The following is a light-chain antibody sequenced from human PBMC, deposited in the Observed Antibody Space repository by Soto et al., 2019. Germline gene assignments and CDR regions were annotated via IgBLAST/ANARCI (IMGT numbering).Light chain of an antibody. V-gene: IGLV2-18*02. Sequence: QSALTQPPSVSGSPGQSVTISCTGTSSDIGSYNRVAWYQQSPGTAPKVIIYDVSKRPSGVPDRFSGSRSGNTASLTISGLQSEDEADYYCSSYTSSSTLVFGGGTKVTVL. CDR1: SSDIGSYNR. CDR3: SSYTSSSTLV. J-gene: IGLJ3*02. CDR2: DVS.